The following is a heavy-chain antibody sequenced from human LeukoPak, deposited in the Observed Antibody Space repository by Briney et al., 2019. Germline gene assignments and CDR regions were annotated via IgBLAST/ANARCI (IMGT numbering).Heavy chain of an antibody. D-gene: IGHD6-13*01. Sequence: ASLKVSCKASGYTFTGYYVHWVRQAPGQGLQWMGYVNPKSGDIKYAKKLQGRVTMTRDTSISTAYMELSGLRSDDTAVYYCAREGLYSSSSDFDYWGQGTLVTVSS. CDR2: VNPKSGDI. CDR3: AREGLYSSSSDFDY. J-gene: IGHJ4*02. V-gene: IGHV1-2*02. CDR1: GYTFTGYY.